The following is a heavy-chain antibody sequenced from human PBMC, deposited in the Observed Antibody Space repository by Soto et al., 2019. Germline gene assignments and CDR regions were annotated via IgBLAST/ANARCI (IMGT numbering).Heavy chain of an antibody. Sequence: SETRSLTCAVYGGSFSGYYWSLIRQPPGKGLEWIGEINHSGSTNYNPSLKSRVTISVDTSKNQFSLKLSSVTAADTAVYYCARGHTEAGYSSGWYPGDSWGQGTLVTVSS. CDR3: ARGHTEAGYSSGWYPGDS. V-gene: IGHV4-34*01. CDR2: INHSGST. CDR1: GGSFSGYY. J-gene: IGHJ4*02. D-gene: IGHD6-19*01.